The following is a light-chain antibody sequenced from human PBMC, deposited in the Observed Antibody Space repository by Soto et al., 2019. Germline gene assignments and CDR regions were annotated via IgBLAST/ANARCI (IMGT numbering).Light chain of an antibody. CDR1: SGHSNYA. Sequence: QLVLTQSPSASASLGASVKLTCTLSSGHSNYAIAWHQQQSEKGPRYLMKLNSDGSHSKGDGIPDRFSGSSSGAERYLTIASLQSEDEADEDCQTWGSGIVVFGGGTQLTVL. V-gene: IGLV4-69*01. J-gene: IGLJ2*01. CDR3: QTWGSGIVV. CDR2: LNSDGSH.